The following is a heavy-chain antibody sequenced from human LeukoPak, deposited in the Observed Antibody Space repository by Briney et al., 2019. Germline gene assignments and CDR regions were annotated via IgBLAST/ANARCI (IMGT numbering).Heavy chain of an antibody. Sequence: GASVKVSCKASGYTFTGYYMHWVRQAPGQGLEWMGRINPNSGGTNYAQKFQGRVTMTRDTSISTAYMELSRLRSDDTAVYYCARSLLVVPAVISFGPWGQGTLVTVSS. J-gene: IGHJ5*02. CDR1: GYTFTGYY. D-gene: IGHD2-2*01. CDR3: ARSLLVVPAVISFGP. V-gene: IGHV1-2*06. CDR2: INPNSGGT.